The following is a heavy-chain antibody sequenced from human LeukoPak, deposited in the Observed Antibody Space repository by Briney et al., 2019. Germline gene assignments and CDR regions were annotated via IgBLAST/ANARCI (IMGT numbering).Heavy chain of an antibody. CDR2: IIPIFGTA. CDR3: ARDIVVVVADRLSYEGYMDV. J-gene: IGHJ6*03. D-gene: IGHD2-15*01. Sequence: SVKVSCKASGGTFSSYAISWVRQAPGQGLEWMGGIIPIFGTANYAQKFQGRVTITADESTSTAYMELSSMRSEDTAVYYCARDIVVVVADRLSYEGYMDVWGKGTTVTVSS. V-gene: IGHV1-69*13. CDR1: GGTFSSYA.